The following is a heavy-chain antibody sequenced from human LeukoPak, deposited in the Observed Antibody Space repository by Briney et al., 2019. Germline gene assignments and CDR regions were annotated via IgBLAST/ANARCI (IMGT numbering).Heavy chain of an antibody. CDR3: ARVDDFWSGYYQPYYFDY. CDR2: INPNSGGT. CDR1: GYTFTGYY. V-gene: IGHV1-2*02. J-gene: IGHJ4*02. Sequence: ASVKVSCKASGYTFTGYYMHWVRQAPGQGLEWMGWINPNSGGTNYAQKFQGRVTKTRDTSISTAYMELSRLRSDDTAVYYCARVDDFWSGYYQPYYFDYWGQGTLVTVSS. D-gene: IGHD3-3*01.